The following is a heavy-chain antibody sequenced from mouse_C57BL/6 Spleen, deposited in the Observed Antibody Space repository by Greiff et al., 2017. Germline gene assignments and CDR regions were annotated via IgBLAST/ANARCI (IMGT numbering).Heavy chain of an antibody. CDR2: IDPETGGT. CDR3: TRSTGYRFDY. V-gene: IGHV1-15*01. CDR1: GYTFTDYE. Sequence: QVQLQQPGAELVRPGASVTLSCKASGYTFTDYEMHWVKQTPVHGLEWIGAIDPETGGTAYNQKFKGKAILTADKSSSTAYMELRSLTSEDSAVYYCTRSTGYRFDYWGQGTTLTVSS. J-gene: IGHJ2*01. D-gene: IGHD2-2*01.